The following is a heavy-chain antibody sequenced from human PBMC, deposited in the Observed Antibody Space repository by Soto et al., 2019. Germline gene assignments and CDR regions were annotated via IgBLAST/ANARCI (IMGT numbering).Heavy chain of an antibody. Sequence: EHLQESGPGLVKPSQTLSLTCTVSGGSVSSGDYHWSWIRQHPGKDLEWIGYTDYSGSTYYNPSLRSRVTISVDTSKNQFSLRLNSVTAADSAVYYGARAIAVTTPWFDPWGQGTLVTVSS. J-gene: IGHJ5*02. D-gene: IGHD4-17*01. V-gene: IGHV4-31*03. CDR2: TDYSGST. CDR3: ARAIAVTTPWFDP. CDR1: GGSVSSGDYH.